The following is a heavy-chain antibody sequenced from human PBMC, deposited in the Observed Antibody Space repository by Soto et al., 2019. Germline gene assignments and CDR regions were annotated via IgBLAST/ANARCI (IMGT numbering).Heavy chain of an antibody. J-gene: IGHJ4*02. CDR3: ARSRPAVLRDIDDY. CDR1: GFTFSSYG. V-gene: IGHV3-33*01. D-gene: IGHD2-2*01. Sequence: ESGGGVVQPGRSLRLSCAASGFTFSSYGMHWVRQAPGKGLEWVAVIWYDGSNKYYADSVKGRFTISRDNSKNTLYLQMNSLRAEDTAVYYCARSRPAVLRDIDDYWGQGTLVTVSS. CDR2: IWYDGSNK.